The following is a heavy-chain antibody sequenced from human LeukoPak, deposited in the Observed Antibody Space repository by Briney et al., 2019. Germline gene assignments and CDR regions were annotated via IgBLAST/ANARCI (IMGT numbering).Heavy chain of an antibody. V-gene: IGHV4-59*01. CDR3: AGVRSSGWLFDY. J-gene: IGHJ4*02. CDR2: IYYSGST. D-gene: IGHD6-19*01. CDR1: GGSISSYY. Sequence: SETLSLTCTVSGGSISSYYWSWIRQPPGKGLEWIGYIYYSGSTNYNPSLKSRVTISVDTSKNQFSLKLSSVTAADTAVYYCAGVRSSGWLFDYWGQGTLVTVSS.